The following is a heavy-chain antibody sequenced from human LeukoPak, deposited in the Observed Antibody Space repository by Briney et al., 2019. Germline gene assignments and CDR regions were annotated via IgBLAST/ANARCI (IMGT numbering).Heavy chain of an antibody. J-gene: IGHJ4*02. Sequence: PSETLSLTCAVYGGSFSGYYWSWIRQPPGKGLEWIGEINHSGSTNYNPSLKSRVTISVDTSKNQFSLKLSSVTAADTAVYYCASLRDGYTIDYWGQGTLVTVSS. CDR1: GGSFSGYY. CDR2: INHSGST. V-gene: IGHV4-34*01. D-gene: IGHD5-12*01. CDR3: ASLRDGYTIDY.